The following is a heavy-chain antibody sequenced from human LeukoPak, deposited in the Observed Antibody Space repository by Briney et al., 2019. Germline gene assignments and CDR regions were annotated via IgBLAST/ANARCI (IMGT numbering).Heavy chain of an antibody. CDR2: MNPNSGNT. Sequence: ASVKVSCKASGYTFTSYDINWVRQATGQGLEWMGWMNPNSGNTGYAQKFRGRVTMTRNTSISTAYMELSSLRSEDTAVYYCARSITNYYYYGMDVWGQGTTVTVSS. J-gene: IGHJ6*02. CDR3: ARSITNYYYYGMDV. CDR1: GYTFTSYD. V-gene: IGHV1-8*01. D-gene: IGHD1-1*01.